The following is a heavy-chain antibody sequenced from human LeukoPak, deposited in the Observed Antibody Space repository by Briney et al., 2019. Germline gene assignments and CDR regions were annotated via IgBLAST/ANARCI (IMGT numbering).Heavy chain of an antibody. CDR3: TTERDNYFQY. D-gene: IGHD2-15*01. Sequence: GGSLRLSCAASGFIFSKAWMSWVRQAPGKGLEWVGRIKGKTDGGTTDYAAPVKGRFTISRDDSKNTLYLQMNSLKTEDTALYYCTTERDNYFQYWGQGTLVTVSS. CDR1: GFIFSKAW. CDR2: IKGKTDGGTT. V-gene: IGHV3-15*01. J-gene: IGHJ4*02.